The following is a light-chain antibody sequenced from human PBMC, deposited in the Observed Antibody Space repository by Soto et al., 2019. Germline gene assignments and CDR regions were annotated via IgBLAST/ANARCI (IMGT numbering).Light chain of an antibody. Sequence: EIVLTQSPGTLSLSPGERATLSCRASQSVGSSYLAWYQQKPGQAPRLLIYGASSRATGIPDRFSGSGSGTTLSLPSSRLEHEDFAVYYCRQYGSSSLYTFGQGTKLEIK. CDR3: RQYGSSSLYT. CDR1: QSVGSSY. J-gene: IGKJ2*01. CDR2: GAS. V-gene: IGKV3-20*01.